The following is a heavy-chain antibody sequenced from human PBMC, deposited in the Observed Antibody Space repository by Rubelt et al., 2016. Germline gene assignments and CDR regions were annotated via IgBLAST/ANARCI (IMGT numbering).Heavy chain of an antibody. CDR2: IYSGGST. J-gene: IGHJ5*02. V-gene: IGHV3-53*01. CDR1: GFTVSSNY. D-gene: IGHD4-17*01. CDR3: ARPTVTKGYAA. Sequence: EVQLVESGGGLIQPGGSLRLSCAASGFTVSSNYMSWVRQAPGKGLEWVSVIYSGGSTYYADSVKGVFTISRDHSMTTLDLQLNSLRAKDTAVYYGARPTVTKGYAAWGQGALVSVSS.